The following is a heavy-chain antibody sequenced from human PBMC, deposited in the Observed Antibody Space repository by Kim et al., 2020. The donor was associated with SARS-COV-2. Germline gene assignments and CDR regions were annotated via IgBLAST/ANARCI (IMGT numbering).Heavy chain of an antibody. CDR3: AKLPYCSGGSCYSKDEGNV. J-gene: IGHJ6*02. D-gene: IGHD2-15*01. V-gene: IGHV3-23*03. Sequence: GGSLRLSCAASGFTFSSYAMSWVRQAPGKGLEWVSVIYSGGSSTYYADSVKGRFTISRDNSKNTLYLQMNSLRAEDTAVYYCAKLPYCSGGSCYSKDEGNVWGQGTTVTVSS. CDR2: IYSGGSST. CDR1: GFTFSSYA.